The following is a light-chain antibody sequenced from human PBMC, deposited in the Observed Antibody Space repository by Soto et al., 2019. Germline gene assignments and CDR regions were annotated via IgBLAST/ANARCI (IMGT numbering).Light chain of an antibody. Sequence: EIVLTQSPGTLSLSPGERAALSCRASQSVSSNYLAWYQQKPGQAPRLLMYDASSRATGIPDRFSGSGSGTDFTLTISRLEPEDFAMYYCQQYSSSRTFGQGTKVDIK. CDR1: QSVSSNY. CDR2: DAS. V-gene: IGKV3-20*01. J-gene: IGKJ1*01. CDR3: QQYSSSRT.